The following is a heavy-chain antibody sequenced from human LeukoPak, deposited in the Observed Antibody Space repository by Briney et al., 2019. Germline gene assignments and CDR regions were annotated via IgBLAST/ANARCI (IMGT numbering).Heavy chain of an antibody. D-gene: IGHD1-26*01. CDR1: GDSISGTTYP. V-gene: IGHV4-39*01. Sequence: SETLSLTCTVSGDSISGTTYPWGWIRQPPGKGLEWIGSLYYSGSGSTDYNPSLRSRVTISVDTSKNQFSLKLTSVTAADTAVYYCARLGGGTYLNWFDPWGQGTLVTVSS. CDR2: LYYSGSGST. CDR3: ARLGGGTYLNWFDP. J-gene: IGHJ5*02.